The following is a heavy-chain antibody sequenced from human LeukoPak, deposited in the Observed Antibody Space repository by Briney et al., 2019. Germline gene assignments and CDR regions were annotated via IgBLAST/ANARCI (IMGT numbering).Heavy chain of an antibody. D-gene: IGHD1-26*01. CDR1: GYTLTELS. Sequence: ASVKVSCKVSGYTLTELSMHWVRQAPGKGLELMGGFDPEDGETIYAQKFQGRVTMTEDTSTDTAYMELSSLRSEDTAVYYCATTSPYGSYDGLGAFVIWGQGTMVTVSS. CDR2: FDPEDGET. V-gene: IGHV1-24*01. J-gene: IGHJ3*02. CDR3: ATTSPYGSYDGLGAFVI.